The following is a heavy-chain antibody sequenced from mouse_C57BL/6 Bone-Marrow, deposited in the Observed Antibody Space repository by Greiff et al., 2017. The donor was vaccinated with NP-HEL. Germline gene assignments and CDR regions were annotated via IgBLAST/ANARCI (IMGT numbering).Heavy chain of an antibody. D-gene: IGHD2-4*01. Sequence: VQLQQSGTVLARPGASVKMSCKTSGYTFTSYWMHWVKQRPGQGLEWIGAIYPGNSDTSYNQKFKGKATLTAFTSASPAYMELSSMTTEDSAVYYCTRAEDYDDYDGGYYYAMDYWGQGTSVTVSS. CDR2: IYPGNSDT. CDR3: TRAEDYDDYDGGYYYAMDY. V-gene: IGHV1-5*01. J-gene: IGHJ4*01. CDR1: GYTFTSYW.